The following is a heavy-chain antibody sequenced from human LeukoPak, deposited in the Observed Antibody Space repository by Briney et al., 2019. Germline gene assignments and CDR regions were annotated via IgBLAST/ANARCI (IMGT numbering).Heavy chain of an antibody. Sequence: GGSLRLSCAASEFTFSSYTINWVRQAPGKGLEWVSSISSTSTYISYADSVKGRFAISRDNAKNSLYLQMNSLRAEDTAVYYCAKIQVGYYFDSSGPYWGQGTLVTVSS. CDR3: AKIQVGYYFDSSGPY. D-gene: IGHD3-22*01. V-gene: IGHV3-21*01. J-gene: IGHJ4*02. CDR1: EFTFSSYT. CDR2: ISSTSTYI.